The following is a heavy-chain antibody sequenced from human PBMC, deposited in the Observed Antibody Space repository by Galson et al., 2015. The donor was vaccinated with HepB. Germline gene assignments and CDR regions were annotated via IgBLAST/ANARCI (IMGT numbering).Heavy chain of an antibody. V-gene: IGHV1-46*01. CDR1: GYTFASYG. CDR2: INPSGGST. CDR3: ARGGLYFYDSSGYLDY. Sequence: SVKVSCKASGYTFASYGITWVRQAPGQGLEWMGIINPSGGSTKYAQKFQGRVTMTRDTSTSTVYMELSSLRSEDTAVYYCARGGLYFYDSSGYLDYWGQGTLVTVSS. D-gene: IGHD3-22*01. J-gene: IGHJ4*02.